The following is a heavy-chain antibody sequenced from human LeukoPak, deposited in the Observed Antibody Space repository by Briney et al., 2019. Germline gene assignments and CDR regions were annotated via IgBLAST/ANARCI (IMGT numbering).Heavy chain of an antibody. CDR2: IYHSGST. J-gene: IGHJ4*02. CDR3: ARAIRYFDSTEARYFDY. D-gene: IGHD3-9*01. Sequence: PGGSLRLSCAASGFSLSGYWMHWVRQPPGKGLEWIGEIYHSGSTNYNQSLKSRVAMSVDKSKSQFSLMLSSVTAADTAVYYCARAIRYFDSTEARYFDYWGQGTLVTVSS. V-gene: IGHV4-4*02. CDR1: GFSLSGYW.